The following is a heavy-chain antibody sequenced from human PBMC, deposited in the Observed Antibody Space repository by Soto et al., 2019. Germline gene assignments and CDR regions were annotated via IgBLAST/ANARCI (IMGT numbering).Heavy chain of an antibody. CDR3: ARFSTVTTFDY. CDR2: IYYSGST. Sequence: SGTLSLTCTVSGGSISSYYWSWIRQPPGKGLEWIGYIYYSGSTNYNPSLKSRVTISVDTSKNQFSLKLSSVTAADTAVYYCARFSTVTTFDYWGQGTLVTVSS. J-gene: IGHJ4*02. D-gene: IGHD4-17*01. CDR1: GGSISSYY. V-gene: IGHV4-59*01.